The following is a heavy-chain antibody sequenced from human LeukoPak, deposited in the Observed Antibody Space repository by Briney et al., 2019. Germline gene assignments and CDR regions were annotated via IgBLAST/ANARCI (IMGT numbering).Heavy chain of an antibody. V-gene: IGHV3-23*01. D-gene: IGHD3-22*01. J-gene: IGHJ4*02. Sequence: GGTLRLSCAASGLTFSSYGMSWVRQAPGRGLEWASAISTTGGTTYYADSVRGRFTISRDNSRNTLYLQMNSLRAEDTSIYYCAKDYYDSSGYAYYFDYWGQGTLVTVSS. CDR1: GLTFSSYG. CDR3: AKDYYDSSGYAYYFDY. CDR2: ISTTGGTT.